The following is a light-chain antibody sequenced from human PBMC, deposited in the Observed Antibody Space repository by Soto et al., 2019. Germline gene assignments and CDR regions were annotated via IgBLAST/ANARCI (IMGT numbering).Light chain of an antibody. CDR2: EAS. J-gene: IGLJ2*01. CDR1: SSDVGSYNL. CDR3: CSYARSSTVL. V-gene: IGLV2-23*01. Sequence: QSALTQPASGSGSPGQSITISCTGTSSDVGSYNLVSWYQQHPGKAPKLMIYEASERPSGVSNRFSGSKSGYTASMTISGLQAEDESDYYCCSYARSSTVLFGGGTKVTLL.